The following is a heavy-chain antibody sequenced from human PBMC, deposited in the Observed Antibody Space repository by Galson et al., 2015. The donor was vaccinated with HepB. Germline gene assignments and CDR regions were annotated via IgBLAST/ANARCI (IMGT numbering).Heavy chain of an antibody. V-gene: IGHV3-33*01. D-gene: IGHD2-2*01. Sequence: SLRLSCAASGFTFSSYGMHWVRQAPGKGLEWVAVIWYDGSNKYYADSVKGRFTISRDNSKNTLYLQMNSLRAEDTAVYYCARGRDIVVVPADLYGMDVWGQGTTVTVSS. J-gene: IGHJ6*02. CDR2: IWYDGSNK. CDR1: GFTFSSYG. CDR3: ARGRDIVVVPADLYGMDV.